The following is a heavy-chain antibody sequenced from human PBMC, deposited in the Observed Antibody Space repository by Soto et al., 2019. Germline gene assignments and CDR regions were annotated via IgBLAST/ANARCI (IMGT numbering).Heavy chain of an antibody. V-gene: IGHV3-9*01. J-gene: IGHJ4*02. D-gene: IGHD2-21*01. Sequence: EVQLVESGGGLVQPGRPLRLSCRDSGFNFEDYGMHWVRQAPGKGLEWVSSISWNSEDTGYADSVRGRFTTSRDNAKNSLYLEMNSLRPEDTALYFCGKGIPLEQWGQGTQVTVSS. CDR2: ISWNSEDT. CDR3: GKGIPLEQ. CDR1: GFNFEDYG.